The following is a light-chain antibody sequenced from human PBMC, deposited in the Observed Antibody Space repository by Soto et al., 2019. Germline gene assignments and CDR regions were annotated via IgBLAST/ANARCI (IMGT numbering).Light chain of an antibody. V-gene: IGLV2-8*01. CDR2: EVN. CDR3: SSNVGDNNRYV. CDR1: SSDVGGYNF. Sequence: QSALTQPPSASGSPGQSVTISCTGTSSDVGGYNFVSWYQQHPGKAPKLIIYEVNKRPSGVPNRFSGSKSGNTASLTVSGLQAEDEADYDCSSNVGDNNRYVFGTGTKLTVL. J-gene: IGLJ1*01.